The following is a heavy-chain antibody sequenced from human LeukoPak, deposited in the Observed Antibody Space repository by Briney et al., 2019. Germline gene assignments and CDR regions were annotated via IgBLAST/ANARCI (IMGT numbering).Heavy chain of an antibody. D-gene: IGHD3-22*01. J-gene: IGHJ4*02. CDR2: IKQDGSEK. V-gene: IGHV3-7*01. Sequence: GGSLRLSCAASGFTFSSYWMSWVRQAPGKGLEWVANIKQDGSEKYYVDSVKGRFTISRDNAKNSLYLQMNSLRAEDTAVYYCARDSYQYYYDSSGYPLDYWGQGTLVTVSS. CDR3: ARDSYQYYYDSSGYPLDY. CDR1: GFTFSSYW.